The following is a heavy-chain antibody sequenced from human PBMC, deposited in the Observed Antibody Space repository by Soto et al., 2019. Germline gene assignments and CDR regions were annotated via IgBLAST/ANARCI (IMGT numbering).Heavy chain of an antibody. CDR2: IYYSGST. J-gene: IGHJ5*02. CDR3: ARGGGPPRFFARDGGFDP. CDR1: GGSISSYY. D-gene: IGHD2-21*01. V-gene: IGHV4-59*01. Sequence: SETLSLTCTVSGGSISSYYWSWIRQPPGKGLEWIGYIYYSGSTNYNPSLKSRVTISVDTSKNQFSLKLSSVTAADTAVYYCARGGGPPRFFARDGGFDPWGQGTLVTAPQ.